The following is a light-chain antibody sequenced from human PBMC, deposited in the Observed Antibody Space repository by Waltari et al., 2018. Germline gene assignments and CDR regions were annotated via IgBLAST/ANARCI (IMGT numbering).Light chain of an antibody. J-gene: IGLJ2*01. Sequence: SSELTQDPTVSVALGQTVRITCQGDSLRRYYPSWYQQRPGQATIHVFYGQSSRPSGIPDRFSGSISGNTASLTITGAQAEDEADYYCHSRDSSSTRFFGGGTRLTV. CDR3: HSRDSSSTRF. V-gene: IGLV3-19*01. CDR1: SLRRYY. CDR2: GQS.